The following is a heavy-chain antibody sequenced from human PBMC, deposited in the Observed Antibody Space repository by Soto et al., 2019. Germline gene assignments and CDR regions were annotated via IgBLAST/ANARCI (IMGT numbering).Heavy chain of an antibody. V-gene: IGHV3-7*03. CDR2: IRQDGSQI. CDR3: ARVVSGSYYTRVGHFDV. Sequence: GVSLRLSCEASGFTFSDYWMIWVRQAPGRGLEGVANIRQDGSQINSVDSVKGRFTISRDNAKNSLFLQMNSLRAEDTALYYCARVVSGSYYTRVGHFDVWGQGALVTVSS. CDR1: GFTFSDYW. D-gene: IGHD1-26*01. J-gene: IGHJ4*02.